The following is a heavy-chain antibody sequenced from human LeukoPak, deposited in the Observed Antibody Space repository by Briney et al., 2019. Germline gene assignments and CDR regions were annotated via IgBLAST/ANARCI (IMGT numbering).Heavy chain of an antibody. J-gene: IGHJ4*02. CDR2: INPNSGGT. D-gene: IGHD2-2*01. V-gene: IGHV1-2*02. CDR3: ARAGYIVVVPAAISVGGLADY. Sequence: GASVKVSCKASGYTFTGYYMHWVRQAPGQGLEWMGWINPNSGGTNYAQKFQGRVTMTRDTSISTAYMELSRLRSDDTAVYYCARAGYIVVVPAAISVGGLADYWGQGTLVTVSS. CDR1: GYTFTGYY.